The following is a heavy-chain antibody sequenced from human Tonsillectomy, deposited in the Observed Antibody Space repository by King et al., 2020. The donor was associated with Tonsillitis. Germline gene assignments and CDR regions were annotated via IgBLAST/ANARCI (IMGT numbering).Heavy chain of an antibody. CDR2: IHYSGST. V-gene: IGHV4-59*12. CDR3: ARGRSGYDLYYFDY. CDR1: GGSISRYY. J-gene: IGHJ4*02. Sequence: QPQESGPGLVKPSETLSLTCTVSGGSISRYYWSWLRQPPGKGLEWIGYIHYSGSTKYNPSLKSRVRISEDTSENQFSLKMNSVTTADTAMYYCARGRSGYDLYYFDYWGQGALVTVSA. D-gene: IGHD5-12*01.